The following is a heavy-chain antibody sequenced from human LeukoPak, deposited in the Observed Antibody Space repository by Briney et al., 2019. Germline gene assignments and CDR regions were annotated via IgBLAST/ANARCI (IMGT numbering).Heavy chain of an antibody. CDR3: AREQNRIAAAGLFDY. V-gene: IGHV3-33*01. CDR2: IWYDGSNK. CDR1: GXTFSSYG. J-gene: IGHJ4*02. D-gene: IGHD6-13*01. Sequence: PGGSLRLSCAASGXTFSSYGVHWVRQAPGKGLEWVAVIWYDGSNKYYADSVKGRLTISRDNSKNTLYLQVNSLRAEDTAVYYCAREQNRIAAAGLFDYWGQGTLVTVSS.